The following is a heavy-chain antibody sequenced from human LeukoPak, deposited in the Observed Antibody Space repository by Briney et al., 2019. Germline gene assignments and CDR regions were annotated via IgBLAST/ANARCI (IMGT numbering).Heavy chain of an antibody. J-gene: IGHJ4*02. Sequence: PGGSLRLSCAASGFTFSSYGMHWVRQAPGKGLEWVAFIRYDGSNKYYADSVKGRFTISRDNSKNTLYLQMNSLRAEDTAVYYCAKERSSSWYGDYFDYWGQGTLVTVSS. D-gene: IGHD6-13*01. CDR3: AKERSSSWYGDYFDY. CDR2: IRYDGSNK. V-gene: IGHV3-30*02. CDR1: GFTFSSYG.